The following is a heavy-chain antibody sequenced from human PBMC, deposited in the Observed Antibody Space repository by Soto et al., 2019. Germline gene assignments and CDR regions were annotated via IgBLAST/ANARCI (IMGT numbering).Heavy chain of an antibody. J-gene: IGHJ5*02. CDR1: VFTFSDYY. CDR2: ISSSGSTI. Sequence: WGSLRLSCASSVFTFSDYYMSWIRQAPGKGLEWVSYISSSGSTIYYADSVKGRFTISRDNAKNSLYLQMNSLRAEDTAVYYCPRDPGQFARSGWFDPWGQGTMVTVSS. V-gene: IGHV3-11*01. CDR3: PRDPGQFARSGWFDP. D-gene: IGHD2-21*01.